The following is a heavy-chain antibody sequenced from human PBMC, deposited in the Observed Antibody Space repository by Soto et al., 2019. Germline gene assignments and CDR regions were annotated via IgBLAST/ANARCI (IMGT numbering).Heavy chain of an antibody. CDR2: INHSGST. CDR3: ARESRSWYGSIWDY. Sequence: SETLSLTCAVYGGSFSGDYWSWIRQPPGKGLEWIGEINHSGSTNYNPSLKSRVTISVDTSKNQFSLKLSSVTAADTAVYYCARESRSWYGSIWDYWGQGTLVTVSS. D-gene: IGHD6-13*01. V-gene: IGHV4-34*01. J-gene: IGHJ4*02. CDR1: GGSFSGDY.